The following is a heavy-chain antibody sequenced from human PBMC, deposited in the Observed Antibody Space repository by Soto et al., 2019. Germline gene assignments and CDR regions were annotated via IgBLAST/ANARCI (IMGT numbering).Heavy chain of an antibody. Sequence: GGSLRLSCAASGFTFSTYAMSWVRQAPGKGLEWVSSISVGGGGTYYADSVRGRSTISRDDSQKTLSLQINSLRAEDTAVYYCAKNYYFDSWGQGTLVTVS. J-gene: IGHJ4*02. V-gene: IGHV3-23*01. CDR1: GFTFSTYA. CDR3: AKNYYFDS. CDR2: ISVGGGGT.